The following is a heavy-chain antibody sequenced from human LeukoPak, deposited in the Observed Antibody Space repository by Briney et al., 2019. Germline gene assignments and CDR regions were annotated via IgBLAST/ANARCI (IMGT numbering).Heavy chain of an antibody. Sequence: GASVKVSCKASGGTFSSYAISWVRQAPGQGLEWMGGIIPIFGTANYAQKFQGRVTITADESTGTAYMELSSLRSEDTAVYYCARCPGYSSGWYFDYWGQGTLVTVSS. D-gene: IGHD6-19*01. V-gene: IGHV1-69*01. J-gene: IGHJ4*02. CDR3: ARCPGYSSGWYFDY. CDR2: IIPIFGTA. CDR1: GGTFSSYA.